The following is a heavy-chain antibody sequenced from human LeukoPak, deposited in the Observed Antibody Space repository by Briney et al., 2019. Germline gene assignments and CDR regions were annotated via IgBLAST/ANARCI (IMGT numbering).Heavy chain of an antibody. CDR1: GYTFTSYY. CDR3: VSTSQRGYSYGYDY. Sequence: ASAKVSCKASGYTFTSYYMHWVRQAPGQGLEWMGIINPSGGSTSYAQKFQGRVTMTRDMSTSTVYMELSSLRSEDTAVYYCVSTSQRGYSYGYDYWGQGTLVTVSS. CDR2: INPSGGST. V-gene: IGHV1-46*01. J-gene: IGHJ4*02. D-gene: IGHD5-18*01.